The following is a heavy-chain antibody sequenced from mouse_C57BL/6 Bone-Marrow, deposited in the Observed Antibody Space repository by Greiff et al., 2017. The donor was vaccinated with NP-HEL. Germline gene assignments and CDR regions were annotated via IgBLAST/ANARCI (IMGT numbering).Heavy chain of an antibody. V-gene: IGHV1-53*01. Sequence: VQLQQPGTELVKPGTSVQLSCKSSGYTFTSYWMHWVKQRPGQGLEWIGNINPSNGGTNYNEKFKSKATLTVDKSSSTAYMQLSSLTSDDSAVYYCAREGRWLRRGYWYVDVWDTGTTVTVSS. CDR2: INPSNGGT. J-gene: IGHJ1*03. D-gene: IGHD2-2*01. CDR3: AREGRWLRRGYWYVDV. CDR1: GYTFTSYW.